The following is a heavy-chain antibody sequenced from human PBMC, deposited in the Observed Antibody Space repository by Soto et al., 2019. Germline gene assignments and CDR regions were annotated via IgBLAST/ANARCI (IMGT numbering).Heavy chain of an antibody. CDR1: GFTFSSYA. J-gene: IGHJ4*02. D-gene: IGHD2-21*02. Sequence: QVQLVESGGGVVQPGRSLRLSCAASGFTFSSYAMHWVRQAPGKGLEWVAVISYDGSNKYYADSVKGRFTISRDNSKNPLSLQMNSLRAEDTAVYYCARDPVAYCGGDCRTFDYWGQGTLVTVSS. CDR2: ISYDGSNK. CDR3: ARDPVAYCGGDCRTFDY. V-gene: IGHV3-30-3*01.